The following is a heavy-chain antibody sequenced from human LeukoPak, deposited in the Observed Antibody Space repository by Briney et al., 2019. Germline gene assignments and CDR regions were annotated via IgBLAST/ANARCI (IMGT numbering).Heavy chain of an antibody. D-gene: IGHD5-18*01. CDR3: ARDGGGYGYGRYWYFDL. V-gene: IGHV3-66*01. CDR2: LYSGGST. Sequence: GGSMRLYCAASGFAVSRNYMSWVHQAPGQGLEWVSDLYSGGSTYYADSVKGRFTISRDNCNNTLYVQMNSLRAEVTAVYYCARDGGGYGYGRYWYFDLWGRGTLVTVSS. J-gene: IGHJ2*01. CDR1: GFAVSRNY.